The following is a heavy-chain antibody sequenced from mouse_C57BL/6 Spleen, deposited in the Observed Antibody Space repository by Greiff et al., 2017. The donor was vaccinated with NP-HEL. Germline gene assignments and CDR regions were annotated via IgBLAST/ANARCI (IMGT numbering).Heavy chain of an antibody. J-gene: IGHJ2*01. CDR3: AREYYYGSNYFDY. CDR1: GYTFTDHT. V-gene: IGHV1-78*01. Sequence: VKLMESDAELVKPGASVKISCKVSGYTFTDHTIHWMKQRPEQGLEWIGYIYPRDGSTKYNEKFKGKATLTADKSSSTAYMQLNSLTSEDSAVYFCAREYYYGSNYFDYWGQGTTLTVSS. D-gene: IGHD1-1*01. CDR2: IYPRDGST.